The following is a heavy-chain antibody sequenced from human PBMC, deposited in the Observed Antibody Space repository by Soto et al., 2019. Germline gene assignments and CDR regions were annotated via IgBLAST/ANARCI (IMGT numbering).Heavy chain of an antibody. J-gene: IGHJ4*02. Sequence: EVQLLESGGGLVQPGGSLRLSCAASGFTFSTYAMNWVRQAPGKGLEWVSALSGSGVSTYYTDSVKGRFTICRDNSKNTLKLQMNSLRTEDTAVYYCAKASSAVVPAAYFDYWGQGTLVTVSS. CDR1: GFTFSTYA. CDR2: LSGSGVST. CDR3: AKASSAVVPAAYFDY. V-gene: IGHV3-23*01. D-gene: IGHD2-2*01.